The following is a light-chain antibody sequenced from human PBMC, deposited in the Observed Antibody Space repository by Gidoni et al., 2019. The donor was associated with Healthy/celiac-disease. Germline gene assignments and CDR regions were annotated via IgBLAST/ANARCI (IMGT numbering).Light chain of an antibody. V-gene: IGLV1-51*01. CDR1: SSNIGNNY. CDR2: DNN. J-gene: IGLJ2*01. Sequence: QSVFTQPPPVSAAPGQKVTIAFSGSSSNIGNNYVSWYQQLPGTAPKLLIYDNNKRPSGIPDRFSGSKSGTSATLGITGLQTGDEADYYCGPWDSSLSAGVFGGGTKLTVL. CDR3: GPWDSSLSAGV.